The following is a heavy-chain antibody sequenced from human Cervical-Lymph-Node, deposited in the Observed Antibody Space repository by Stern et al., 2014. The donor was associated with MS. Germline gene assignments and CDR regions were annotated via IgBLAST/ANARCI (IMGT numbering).Heavy chain of an antibody. CDR3: ARRLQRVGSPFYY. Sequence: QVHLQESGPGLVKPSGTLSLTCAVSGCSFTSITWRSCVRQPPGQGLEWIGETLRSGDTNHNPSLKSRVTISVDKSKNQFSLRLDSVTAADTAVYYCARRLQRVGSPFYYWGQGTPVTVSS. D-gene: IGHD1-26*01. V-gene: IGHV4-4*02. CDR2: TLRSGDT. J-gene: IGHJ4*02. CDR1: GCSFTSITW.